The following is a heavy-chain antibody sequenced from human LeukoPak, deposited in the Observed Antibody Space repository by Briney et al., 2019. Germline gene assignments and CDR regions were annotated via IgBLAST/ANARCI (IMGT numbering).Heavy chain of an antibody. CDR2: ISYDGSNK. CDR1: GFTFSSYG. V-gene: IGHV3-30*03. J-gene: IGHJ5*02. D-gene: IGHD2-8*01. CDR3: ARAQGPCVCRGYWFDP. Sequence: PGGSLRLSCAASGFTFSSYGMHWVRQAPGKGLEWVAVISYDGSNKYYADSVKGRFTISRDNSKNTLYLQMNSLRAEDTAVYYCARAQGPCVCRGYWFDPWGQGTLVTVSS.